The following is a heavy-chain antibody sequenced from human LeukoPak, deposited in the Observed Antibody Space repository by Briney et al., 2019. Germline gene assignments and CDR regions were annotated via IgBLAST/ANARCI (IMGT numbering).Heavy chain of an antibody. V-gene: IGHV3-21*01. CDR1: GFTFSSYA. J-gene: IGHJ4*02. CDR3: ARDSLLWFGESPTDY. CDR2: ISSSSSYI. Sequence: GGSLRLSCAASGFTFSSYAMSWVRQAPGKGLEWVSSISSSSSYIYYADSVKGRFTISRDNAKNSLYLQMNSLRAEDTAVYYCARDSLLWFGESPTDYWGQGTLVTVSS. D-gene: IGHD3-10*01.